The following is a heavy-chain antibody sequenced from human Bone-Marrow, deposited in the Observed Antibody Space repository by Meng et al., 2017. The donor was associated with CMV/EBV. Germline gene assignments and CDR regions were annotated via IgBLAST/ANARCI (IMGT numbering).Heavy chain of an antibody. CDR1: GFTFSGSA. Sequence: GESLKISCAASGFTFSGSAMHWVRQASGKGLEWVGRIRSKANSYATAYAASGKGRFTISRDDSKNTAYLQMNSLKTEDTAVYYCTRYGGSGPWGQGTLVTVSS. J-gene: IGHJ5*02. V-gene: IGHV3-73*01. CDR2: IRSKANSYAT. D-gene: IGHD4-23*01. CDR3: TRYGGSGP.